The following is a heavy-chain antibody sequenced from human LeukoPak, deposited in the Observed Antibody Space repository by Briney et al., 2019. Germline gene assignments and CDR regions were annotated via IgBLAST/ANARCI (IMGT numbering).Heavy chain of an antibody. CDR2: IHPGASDT. CDR3: ARRHSTGLYFDY. CDR1: GYNFPSYW. V-gene: IGHV5-51*01. Sequence: GESLKISCKGSGYNFPSYWISWLRRMPGKGLEWMGIIHPGASDTRYSPSFQGQVTLSADKPIITAYLQFNSLKASDTSMYYCARRHSTGLYFDYWGQGTLVTVSS. D-gene: IGHD6-19*01. J-gene: IGHJ4*02.